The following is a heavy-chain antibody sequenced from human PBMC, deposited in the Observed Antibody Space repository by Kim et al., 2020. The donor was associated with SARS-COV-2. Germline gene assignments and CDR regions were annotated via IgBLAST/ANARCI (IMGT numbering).Heavy chain of an antibody. Sequence: SETLSLTCTVSGGSISSYYWSWIRQPPGKGLEWIGYIYYSGSTNYNPSLKSRVTISVDTSKNQFSLKLSSVTAADTAVYYCARETAYYDFWSGLNWFDPWGQGTLVTVSS. V-gene: IGHV4-59*13. CDR1: GGSISSYY. J-gene: IGHJ5*02. D-gene: IGHD3-3*01. CDR2: IYYSGST. CDR3: ARETAYYDFWSGLNWFDP.